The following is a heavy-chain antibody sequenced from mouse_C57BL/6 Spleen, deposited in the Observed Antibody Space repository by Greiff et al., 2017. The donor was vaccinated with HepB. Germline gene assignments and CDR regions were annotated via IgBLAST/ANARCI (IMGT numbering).Heavy chain of an antibody. D-gene: IGHD2-3*01. CDR2: IYPGSGST. CDR3: ARYDGYLYYFDD. J-gene: IGHJ2*01. V-gene: IGHV1-55*01. Sequence: VQLQQPGAELVKPGASVKMSCKASGYTFTSYWITWVKQRPGQGLEWIGDIYPGSGSTNYNEKFKSKATLTVDTSSSTAYMQLSSLTSEDSAVYYCARYDGYLYYFDDWGQGTTLTVSS. CDR1: GYTFTSYW.